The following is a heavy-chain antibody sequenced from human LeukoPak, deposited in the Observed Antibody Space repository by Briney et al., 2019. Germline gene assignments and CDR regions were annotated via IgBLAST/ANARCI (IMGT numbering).Heavy chain of an antibody. CDR3: TRDRGSSGNTAFDI. CDR2: SRNRANSHTT. CDR1: GFTLSGQF. Sequence: GGSLRLSCAASGFTLSGQFMDWVRQAPGKGLEWIGRSRNRANSHTTEYAASVKGRFTVSRDDSGNLMYLQMNSLKIEDTAVYFCTRDRGSSGNTAFDIWGQGTEVTVSS. D-gene: IGHD6-19*01. J-gene: IGHJ3*02. V-gene: IGHV3-72*01.